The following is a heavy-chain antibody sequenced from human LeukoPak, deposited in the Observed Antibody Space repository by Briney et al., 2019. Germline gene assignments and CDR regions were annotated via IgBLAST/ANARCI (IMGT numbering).Heavy chain of an antibody. CDR1: GFTFSRYG. Sequence: PGGSLRLSCAASGFTFSRYGMHWVRQAPGKGLEWVAVISYDGSNKYYADSVKGRFAISRDNAKNSLYLQMNSLRDEDTAVYYCAREFTDPWGQGTLVTVSS. J-gene: IGHJ5*02. CDR2: ISYDGSNK. CDR3: AREFTDP. V-gene: IGHV3-30*03. D-gene: IGHD3-16*01.